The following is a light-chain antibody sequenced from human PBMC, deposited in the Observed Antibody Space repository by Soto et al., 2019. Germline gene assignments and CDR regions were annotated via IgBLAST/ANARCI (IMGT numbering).Light chain of an antibody. CDR2: GAS. Sequence: ETVMTQSPATLSVSPGERATLSCRASQSVGTTLAWYQQKPGQAPRLVIYGASSRATGIPARFSGSGSGTEFTLTICSLQSEDFAVYYCQQYNNWPQTFGQGTKVEIK. CDR3: QQYNNWPQT. V-gene: IGKV3-15*01. J-gene: IGKJ1*01. CDR1: QSVGTT.